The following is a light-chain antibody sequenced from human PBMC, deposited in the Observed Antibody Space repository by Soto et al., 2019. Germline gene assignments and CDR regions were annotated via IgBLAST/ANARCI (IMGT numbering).Light chain of an antibody. CDR1: HSVSSRY. V-gene: IGKV3-20*01. CDR3: QQYGSSPPYT. CDR2: GAS. Sequence: IVLTQSPGTLSLSPGERATLSCRASHSVSSRYLAWYQQKPGQAPRLLIYGASSRATGIPDRFSGSGSGTDFTLTISRLEPEDFAVYYCQQYGSSPPYTFGQGTKLEIK. J-gene: IGKJ2*01.